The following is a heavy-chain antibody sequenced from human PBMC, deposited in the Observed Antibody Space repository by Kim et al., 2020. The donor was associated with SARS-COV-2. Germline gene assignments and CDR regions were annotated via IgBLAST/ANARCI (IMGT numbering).Heavy chain of an antibody. J-gene: IGHJ6*03. D-gene: IGHD5-12*01. CDR3: TRAHNIGRWAYYYYSYMDV. Sequence: GGSLRLSCTASGFTFGDYAMSWVRQAPGKGLEWVGFIRSKAYGGTTEYAASVKGRFTISRDDSKSIAYLQMNSLKTEDTAVYYCTRAHNIGRWAYYYYSYMDVWGKGTTVTVSS. CDR2: IRSKAYGGTT. CDR1: GFTFGDYA. V-gene: IGHV3-49*04.